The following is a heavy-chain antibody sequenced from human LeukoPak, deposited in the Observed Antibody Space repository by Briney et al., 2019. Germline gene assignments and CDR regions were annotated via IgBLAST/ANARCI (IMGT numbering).Heavy chain of an antibody. D-gene: IGHD3-22*01. V-gene: IGHV3-30-3*01. Sequence: GGSLRLSCAASGFTFSSYAMHWVRQAPGKALEWVAVISYDGSNKYYADSVKGRFTISRDNSKNTLYLQMDSLRAEDTAVYYCARADGSSGYSLITYFAYWGQGTLVTVSS. J-gene: IGHJ4*02. CDR2: ISYDGSNK. CDR3: ARADGSSGYSLITYFAY. CDR1: GFTFSSYA.